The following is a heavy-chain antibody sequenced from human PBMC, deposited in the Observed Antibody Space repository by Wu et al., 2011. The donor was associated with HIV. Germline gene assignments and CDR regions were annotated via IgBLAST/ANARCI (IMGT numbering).Heavy chain of an antibody. CDR3: AAGKKAQPLNDAFDV. D-gene: IGHD5-18*01. V-gene: IGHV1-69-2*01. CDR1: GYTFTDDY. Sequence: EVQLVQSGSEVKKPGATVKISCKVSGYTFTDDYIHWVQQAPEKGFEWVGLLDPEDGETRYSEKFQGRVTMVADTSTDTAYMELSSLRSEDTAVYYCAAGKKAQPLNDAFDVWAKGQWSPSLQ. J-gene: IGHJ3*01. CDR2: LDPEDGET.